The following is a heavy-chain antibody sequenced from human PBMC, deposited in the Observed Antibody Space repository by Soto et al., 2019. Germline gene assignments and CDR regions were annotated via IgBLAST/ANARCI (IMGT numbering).Heavy chain of an antibody. Sequence: PGGSLRLSCAVSGFICSSYDMIWVRQAPGKGLEWVSTILVGGSPHYEDSVKGRFTISRDTSKNTVYLQMNSPTAGDTAVYHCAKATATSGGAFEIYGQGAMVTVSS. D-gene: IGHD1-1*01. J-gene: IGHJ3*02. CDR3: AKATATSGGAFEI. V-gene: IGHV3-23*01. CDR1: GFICSSYD. CDR2: ILVGGSP.